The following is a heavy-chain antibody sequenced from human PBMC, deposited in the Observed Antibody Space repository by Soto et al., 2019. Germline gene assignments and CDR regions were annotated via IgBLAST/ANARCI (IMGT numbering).Heavy chain of an antibody. CDR2: IAGSGGST. V-gene: IGHV3-23*01. Sequence: EVPLLESGGGLVQPGGSLRLSCAASGFTFSSYIMSWVRQAPGTGLEWVSAIAGSGGSTYYADSVKGRFTISRDNSKNTLYLQMNSLRAEDTAVYYCAKIYCSGGSCYTYDAFDIWGQGTMVTVSS. CDR1: GFTFSSYI. D-gene: IGHD2-15*01. J-gene: IGHJ3*02. CDR3: AKIYCSGGSCYTYDAFDI.